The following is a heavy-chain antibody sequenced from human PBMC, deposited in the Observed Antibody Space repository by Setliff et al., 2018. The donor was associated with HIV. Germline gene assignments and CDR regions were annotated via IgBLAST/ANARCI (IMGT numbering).Heavy chain of an antibody. V-gene: IGHV1-8*01. Sequence: ASVKVSCKASGYAFNSYTLNWVRQATGRGREWMGWINPNSDNTAYAQKFQGRLTMTRNTSTGTVYMELSSLRSEDTAVYYCARIGRTPYYYYYMDVWGKGTTVTVSS. D-gene: IGHD2-15*01. J-gene: IGHJ6*03. CDR2: INPNSDNT. CDR1: GYAFNSYT. CDR3: ARIGRTPYYYYYMDV.